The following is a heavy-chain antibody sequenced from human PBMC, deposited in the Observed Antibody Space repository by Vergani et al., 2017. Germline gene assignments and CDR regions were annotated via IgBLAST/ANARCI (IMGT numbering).Heavy chain of an antibody. CDR1: GGSISSNAYY. V-gene: IGHV4-61*09. D-gene: IGHD2-15*01. CDR2: IHTGGST. J-gene: IGHJ4*02. CDR3: ARSRPYCTSGSCPAI. Sequence: QVQLQESGPGVVKPSQTLSLTCAVSGGSISSNAYYWGWIRQAPGRGLEWIGHIHTGGSTDLNPSFQSRVSISVDTSKSQFSLKLNSVTSADTAVYYCARSRPYCTSGSCPAIWGQGALVTVSS.